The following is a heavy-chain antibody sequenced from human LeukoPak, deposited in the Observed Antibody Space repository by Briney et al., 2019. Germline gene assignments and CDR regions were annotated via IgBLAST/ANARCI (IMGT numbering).Heavy chain of an antibody. D-gene: IGHD2-2*02. Sequence: PGGSLRLSCAASGFTFSSYAMSWVRQAPGKGLEWVSAINGIGGITYYADSVRGRFTISRDNSKSTLYLEMNSLRAEDTAVYYCAKDPYCSSTSCYTNVAEYFQHWGQGTLVTVSS. CDR3: AKDPYCSSTSCYTNVAEYFQH. J-gene: IGHJ1*01. V-gene: IGHV3-23*01. CDR1: GFTFSSYA. CDR2: INGIGGIT.